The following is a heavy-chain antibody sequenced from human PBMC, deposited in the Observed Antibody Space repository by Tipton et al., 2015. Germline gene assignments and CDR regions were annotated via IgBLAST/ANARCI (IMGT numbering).Heavy chain of an antibody. CDR2: IYSSGST. Sequence: TLSLTCTVSGASLSNYYWNWIRQPPGKGLEWIGYIYSSGSTNYNPSLKSRVTISVDTSKAQFSLKMSSVTASDTAVYYCARARGRHGGLFDSWGQGTLVTVSS. J-gene: IGHJ4*02. V-gene: IGHV4-59*01. CDR1: GASLSNYY. D-gene: IGHD4-23*01. CDR3: ARARGRHGGLFDS.